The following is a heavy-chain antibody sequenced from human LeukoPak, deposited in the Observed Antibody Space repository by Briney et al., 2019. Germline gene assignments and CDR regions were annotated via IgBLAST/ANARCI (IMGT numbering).Heavy chain of an antibody. CDR2: INPNSGGT. V-gene: IGHV1-2*06. CDR3: ARDRAWDMDV. D-gene: IGHD3-10*01. J-gene: IGHJ6*03. CDR1: GYTFTGYY. Sequence: ASVKVSCKASGYTFTGYYMHWVRQAPGQGLEWMGRINPNSGGTNYAQKFQGRVTMTRDTSISTAYMELSRLRSDDAAVYCCARDRAWDMDVWGKGTTVTVSS.